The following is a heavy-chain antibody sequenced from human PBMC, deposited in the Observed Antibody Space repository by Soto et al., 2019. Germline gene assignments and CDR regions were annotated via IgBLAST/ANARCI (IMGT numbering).Heavy chain of an antibody. CDR2: INPNSGGR. V-gene: IGHV1-2*02. Sequence: ASVKVSCKVSGYSFTGYFMHWVRQAPGQGLEWMGWINPNSGGRNFAQKFQGRVTMTRDTSISTAYMELSGLTSDDTAFYYCARGRIPITKSNRGSCYSKLDYWGQGTLVTVSS. J-gene: IGHJ4*02. CDR1: GYSFTGYF. CDR3: ARGRIPITKSNRGSCYSKLDY. D-gene: IGHD2-15*01.